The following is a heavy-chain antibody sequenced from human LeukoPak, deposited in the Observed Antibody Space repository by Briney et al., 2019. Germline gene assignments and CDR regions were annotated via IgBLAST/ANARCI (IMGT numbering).Heavy chain of an antibody. CDR3: TRSEYYYGSGSYWEANYYYYYYMDV. Sequence: PGGSLRLSCTASGFTFGDYAMSWVRQAPGKGLEWVGFIRSKAYGGTTEYSASVKGRFTISRADSKSIAYLQMNSLKTEDTAVYYCTRSEYYYGSGSYWEANYYYYYYMDVWGKGTTVTISS. V-gene: IGHV3-49*04. CDR2: IRSKAYGGTT. D-gene: IGHD3-10*01. CDR1: GFTFGDYA. J-gene: IGHJ6*03.